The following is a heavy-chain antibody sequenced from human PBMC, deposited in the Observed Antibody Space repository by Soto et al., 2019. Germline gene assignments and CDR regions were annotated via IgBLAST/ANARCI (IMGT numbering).Heavy chain of an antibody. CDR2: IVPILGAG. Sequence: AASVKVSCKASGDTFTTYTINWVRQAPGQGLEWMGGIVPILGAGNYAQKFQGRVTITADRSTTTAYLDLSSLRSDDTAVYYCAREGEGIPAHRYWGQGTLVTVSS. V-gene: IGHV1-69*08. CDR3: AREGEGIPAHRY. D-gene: IGHD3-16*01. CDR1: GDTFTTYT. J-gene: IGHJ4*02.